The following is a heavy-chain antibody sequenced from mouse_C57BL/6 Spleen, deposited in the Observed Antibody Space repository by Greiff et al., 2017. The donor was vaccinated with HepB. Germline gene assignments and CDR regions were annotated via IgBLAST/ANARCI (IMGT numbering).Heavy chain of an antibody. CDR3: ARGRVYYYGSSSFDY. CDR1: GYTFTSYW. CDR2: IDPSVSYT. J-gene: IGHJ2*01. D-gene: IGHD1-1*01. V-gene: IGHV1-50*01. Sequence: QVQLKQPGAELVKPGASVKLSCKASGYTFTSYWMQWVKQRPGQGLEWIGEIDPSVSYTNYNQKFKGKATLTVDTSSSTAYMQLSSLTSEDSAVYYCARGRVYYYGSSSFDYWGQGTTLTVSS.